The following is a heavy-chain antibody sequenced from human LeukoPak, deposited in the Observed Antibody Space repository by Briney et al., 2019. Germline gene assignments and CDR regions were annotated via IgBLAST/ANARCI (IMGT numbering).Heavy chain of an antibody. J-gene: IGHJ5*02. D-gene: IGHD5-12*01. CDR1: GFTFSSYE. Sequence: GGSLRLSCAASGFTFSSYEMHWGRHGPGEGLERVADISSSGTTTYYADSVKGRFTISRDNAKNSLYLQMTSLRAEGTAVYYCASLLVATPGGDPWGQGTLVTVSS. CDR2: ISSSGTTT. V-gene: IGHV3-48*03. CDR3: ASLLVATPGGDP.